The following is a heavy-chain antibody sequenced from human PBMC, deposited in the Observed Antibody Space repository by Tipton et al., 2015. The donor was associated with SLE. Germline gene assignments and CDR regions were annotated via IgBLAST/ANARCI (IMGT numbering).Heavy chain of an antibody. Sequence: TLSLTCAVYGGSFSGYYWSWIRQPPGKGLEWIGSMFHSGSTYYNPSLKSRVTISVDTSKNQFSLKLTSVIAADTAVYYCATEKRGYSSGYLLYFDYWGQGILVTVSS. CDR1: GGSFSGYY. D-gene: IGHD5-18*01. V-gene: IGHV4-34*12. CDR2: MFHSGST. J-gene: IGHJ4*02. CDR3: ATEKRGYSSGYLLYFDY.